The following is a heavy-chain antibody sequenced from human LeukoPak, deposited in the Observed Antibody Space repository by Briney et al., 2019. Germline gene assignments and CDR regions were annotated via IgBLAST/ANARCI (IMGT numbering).Heavy chain of an antibody. Sequence: PGWSLRLSCAASGFTVSTYYMNWVRQAPGKGLDWVSVIYSGGSKYYADSVMGRLTISRDKSKKKLDLQMNSLRVEDTAVYYCARTDYGDYRSGSYSYYVDVWGKGTTVTISS. CDR3: ARTDYGDYRSGSYSYYVDV. J-gene: IGHJ6*03. V-gene: IGHV3-53*01. CDR2: IYSGGSK. CDR1: GFTVSTYY. D-gene: IGHD4-17*01.